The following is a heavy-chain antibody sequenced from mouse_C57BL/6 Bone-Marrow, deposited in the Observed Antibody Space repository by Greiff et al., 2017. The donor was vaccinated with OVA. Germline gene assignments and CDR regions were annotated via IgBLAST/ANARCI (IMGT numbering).Heavy chain of an antibody. CDR2: IWSDGST. CDR3: ARHGIYYYGSSYGYWYFDV. CDR1: GFSLTSYG. V-gene: IGHV2-6-1*01. J-gene: IGHJ1*03. D-gene: IGHD1-1*01. Sequence: QVQLQQSGPGLVAPSQSLSITCTVSGFSLTSYGVHWVRQPPGKGLEWLVVIWSDGSTTYNSALKSRLSISKDNSKSQVFLKMNSLQTDDTAMYYCARHGIYYYGSSYGYWYFDVWGTGTTVTVSS.